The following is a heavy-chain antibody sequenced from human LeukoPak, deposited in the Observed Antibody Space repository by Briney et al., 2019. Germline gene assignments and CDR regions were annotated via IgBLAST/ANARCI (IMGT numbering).Heavy chain of an antibody. CDR1: GGSFSGYY. D-gene: IGHD2-2*01. V-gene: IGHV4-34*01. CDR3: ARGKSPRYCSSTSCPYNYYFDY. Sequence: SETLSLTCAVYGGSFSGYYWSWIRQPPGKGLEWIGEINHSGSTNYNPSLKSRVTISVDTSKNQFSLKLSPVTAADTAVYYCARGKSPRYCSSTSCPYNYYFDYWGQGTLVTVSS. CDR2: INHSGST. J-gene: IGHJ4*02.